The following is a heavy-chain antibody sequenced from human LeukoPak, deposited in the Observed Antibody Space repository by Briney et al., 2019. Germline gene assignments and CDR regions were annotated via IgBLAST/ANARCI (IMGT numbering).Heavy chain of an antibody. J-gene: IGHJ6*02. CDR1: GFTFYDCA. CDR2: ISGDGGST. V-gene: IGHV3-43*02. CDR3: AKDYGDAYYYYYGMDV. D-gene: IGHD4-17*01. Sequence: PGGSLRLSCAASGFTFYDCAMHWVRQAPGKGLEWVSLISGDGGSTYYADSMKGRFTISRDNSKNSLYLQMNSLRTEDTALYYCAKDYGDAYYYYYGMDVWGQGTTVTVSS.